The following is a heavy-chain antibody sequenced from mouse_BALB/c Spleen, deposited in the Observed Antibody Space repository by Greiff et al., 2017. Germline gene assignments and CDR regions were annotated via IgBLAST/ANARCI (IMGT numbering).Heavy chain of an antibody. CDR1: GFTFSDYY. D-gene: IGHD2-13*01. V-gene: IGHV5-4*02. Sequence: EVMLVESGGGLVKPGGSLKLSCAASGFTFSDYYMYWVRQTPEKRLEWVATISDGGSYTYYPDSVKGRVTISRDNAKNNLYLQMSSLKSEDTAMYYCARDRGEAWFAYWGQGTLVTVSA. CDR2: ISDGGSYT. J-gene: IGHJ3*01. CDR3: ARDRGEAWFAY.